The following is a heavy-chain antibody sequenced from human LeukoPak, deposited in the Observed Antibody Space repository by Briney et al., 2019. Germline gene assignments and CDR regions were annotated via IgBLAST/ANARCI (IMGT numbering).Heavy chain of an antibody. CDR3: ARGYFQNYYYYYYMDV. D-gene: IGHD2/OR15-2a*01. CDR2: INHSGST. Sequence: SETPSLTCAVYGGSFSGYYWSWIRQPPGKGLEWIGEINHSGSTNYNPSLKSRVTISVDTSKNQFSLKLSSVTAADTAVYYCARGYFQNYYYYYYMDVWGKGTTVTVSS. J-gene: IGHJ6*03. V-gene: IGHV4-34*01. CDR1: GGSFSGYY.